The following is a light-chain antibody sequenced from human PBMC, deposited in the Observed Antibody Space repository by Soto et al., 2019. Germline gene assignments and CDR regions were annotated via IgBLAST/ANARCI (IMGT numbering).Light chain of an antibody. Sequence: DIQMTQSPSTLSASPGDRVTISCRASQSISRCLAWYQQKPGKAPRLLIYDASNWESGIPSRFSGSGSGTEFTLTISSLQSEDFAEYYCQQYNSYPQTFGGGTKVDIK. V-gene: IGKV1-5*01. CDR1: QSISRC. CDR3: QQYNSYPQT. J-gene: IGKJ4*02. CDR2: DAS.